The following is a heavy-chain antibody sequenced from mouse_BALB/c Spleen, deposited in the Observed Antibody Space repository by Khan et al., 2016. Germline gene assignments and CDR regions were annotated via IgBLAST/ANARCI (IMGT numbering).Heavy chain of an antibody. V-gene: IGHV9-3*02. CDR3: ARGGYNYLFDY. D-gene: IGHD1-3*01. Sequence: QIQLVQSGPELKKPGETVNISCKSSGYIFRNYGMNWVKQAPGKGLKWMGWININTGEPTYAEEFKGRFVFSLESSASTAHLQINNLKNEDTATYFCARGGYNYLFDYWGQGTTLIVSS. CDR1: GYIFRNYG. CDR2: ININTGEP. J-gene: IGHJ2*01.